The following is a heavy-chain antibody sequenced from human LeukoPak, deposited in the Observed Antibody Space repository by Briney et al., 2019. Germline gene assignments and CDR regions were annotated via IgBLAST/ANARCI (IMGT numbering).Heavy chain of an antibody. CDR1: GFTFSSYW. Sequence: PGGSLRLSCAASGFTFSSYWMHWVRQAPGKGLVWVSRIKGDGGSTNYADSVKGRFTISRDNAKNTVYLQMNSLRAEDTAVYYCARGALHLYYFDYWGWGQGTLVTVSS. V-gene: IGHV3-74*01. CDR3: ARGALHLYYFDYWG. J-gene: IGHJ4*02. CDR2: IKGDGGST. D-gene: IGHD2/OR15-2a*01.